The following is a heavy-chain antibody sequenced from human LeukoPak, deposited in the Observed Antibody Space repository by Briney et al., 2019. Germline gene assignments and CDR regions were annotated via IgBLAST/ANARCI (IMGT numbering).Heavy chain of an antibody. CDR2: INHSGST. J-gene: IGHJ6*03. CDR1: GGSFSGYY. CDR3: ARERSPDFWSGYRPXXYMDV. D-gene: IGHD3-3*01. Sequence: PSETLSLTCAVYGGSFSGYYWSWIRQPPGKGLEWIGEINHSGSTNYNPSLKSRDTISVDTSKNQFSLKLSSVTAADTAVYYCARERSPDFWSGYRPXXYMDVWGKGTTVXVS. V-gene: IGHV4-34*01.